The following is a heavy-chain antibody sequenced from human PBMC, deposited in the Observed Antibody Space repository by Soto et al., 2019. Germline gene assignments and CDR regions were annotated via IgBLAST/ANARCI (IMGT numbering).Heavy chain of an antibody. J-gene: IGHJ5*02. Sequence: EVQLVESGGGLVQPGGSLRLSCAASGFTFNNYWMSWVRQAPGKGLEWVANINQDGGEKYYVDSVKGRFTISRDNDKNSLYLQMNSLRDEDTAVYYCTSDPGRDCSSISCYPGDWFDPWGQGTLVTVSS. V-gene: IGHV3-7*01. D-gene: IGHD2-2*01. CDR3: TSDPGRDCSSISCYPGDWFDP. CDR1: GFTFNNYW. CDR2: INQDGGEK.